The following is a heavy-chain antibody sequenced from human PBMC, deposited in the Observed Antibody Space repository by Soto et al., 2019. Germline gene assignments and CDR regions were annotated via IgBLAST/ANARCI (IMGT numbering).Heavy chain of an antibody. Sequence: QVQLVESGGGVVQPGRSLRLSCAASGFTFSSYGMHWVRQAPGKGLEWVAVISYDGSNKYYADSVKGRFTISRDNSXXTLYLQMNSLRAEDTAVYYCAKVVVVVAATDGMDVWGQGTTVTVSS. V-gene: IGHV3-30*18. J-gene: IGHJ6*02. D-gene: IGHD2-15*01. CDR1: GFTFSSYG. CDR2: ISYDGSNK. CDR3: AKVVVVVAATDGMDV.